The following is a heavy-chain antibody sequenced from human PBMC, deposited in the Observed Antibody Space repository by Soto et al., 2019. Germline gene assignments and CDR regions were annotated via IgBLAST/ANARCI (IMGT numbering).Heavy chain of an antibody. D-gene: IGHD3-22*01. V-gene: IGHV3-30*18. CDR3: AKFDSSGYYSNFDY. CDR2: ISYDGSNK. J-gene: IGHJ4*02. CDR1: GFTFSSYG. Sequence: PGGFLRLSCAASGFTFSSYGRHWVRQAPGKGLEWVAVISYDGSNKYYADSVKGRFTISRDNSKNTLYLQMNSLRAEDTAVYYCAKFDSSGYYSNFDYWGQGTLVTVSS.